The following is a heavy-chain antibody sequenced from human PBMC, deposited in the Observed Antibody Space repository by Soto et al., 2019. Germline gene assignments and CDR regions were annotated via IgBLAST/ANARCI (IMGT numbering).Heavy chain of an antibody. J-gene: IGHJ4*02. D-gene: IGHD3-10*01. CDR3: ARSYYYLYFDY. CDR1: GLNISSNY. CDR2: MYAGGDT. V-gene: IGHV3-66*01. Sequence: GLPMRLSSTVSGLNISSNYMNWVRKAPGKELEWVAVMYAGGDTYYADSVKGRFTISRDKNMLYLQMDNLRDEDTAVYYCARSYYYLYFDYWGQGTPVTVSS.